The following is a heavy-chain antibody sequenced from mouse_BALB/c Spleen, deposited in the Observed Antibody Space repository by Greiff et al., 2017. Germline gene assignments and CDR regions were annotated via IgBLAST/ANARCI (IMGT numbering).Heavy chain of an antibody. Sequence: QVQLQQSGAELVKPGASVKLSCKASGYTFTSYYMYWVKQRPGQGLEWIGGINPSNGGTNFNEKFKSKATLTVDKSSSTAYMQLSSLTSEDSAVYYCTRDYYYAMDYWGQGTSVTVSS. CDR1: GYTFTSYY. CDR3: TRDYYYAMDY. V-gene: IGHV1S81*02. J-gene: IGHJ4*01. CDR2: INPSNGGT.